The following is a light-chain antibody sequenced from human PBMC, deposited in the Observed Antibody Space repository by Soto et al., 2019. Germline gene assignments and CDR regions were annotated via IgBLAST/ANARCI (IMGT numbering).Light chain of an antibody. J-gene: IGLJ2*01. CDR1: SGDVDPYNY. CDR3: CSYVGTPL. Sequence: QSALTQPPSVSGSPGQSVTISCTGTSGDVDPYNYVSWYQQHPGRAPKLVIYDVNMWPSGVPDRFSGSKSGDTSSLTISGLQAEDEADYYCCSYVGTPLVGGGTQLTVL. CDR2: DVN. V-gene: IGLV2-11*01.